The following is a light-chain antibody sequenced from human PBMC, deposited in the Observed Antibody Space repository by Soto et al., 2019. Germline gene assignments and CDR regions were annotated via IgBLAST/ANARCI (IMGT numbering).Light chain of an antibody. CDR3: CLYAGSYTWV. CDR1: SSDVGGYNF. CDR2: DVS. V-gene: IGLV2-11*01. J-gene: IGLJ3*02. Sequence: QSALTQPRSVSGSPGQSVTISCTGTSSDVGGYNFVSWYQQHPGKAPKLIIYDVSKRPSGVPDRFSGSKSGNTASLTISGLQAEYEADYYCCLYAGSYTWVFGGGTKLTVL.